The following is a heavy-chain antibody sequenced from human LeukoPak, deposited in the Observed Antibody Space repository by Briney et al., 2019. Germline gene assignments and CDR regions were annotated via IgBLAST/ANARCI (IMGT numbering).Heavy chain of an antibody. CDR2: IYYSGST. Sequence: SETLSLTCTVSGGSISSSSYYWGWIRQPPGKGLEWIGSIYYSGSTYYNPSLKSRVTISVDTSKNQFSLKLSSVTAADTAVYYCARHNNADGYIPYFDYWGQGTLVTVSS. CDR1: GGSISSSSYY. J-gene: IGHJ4*02. CDR3: ARHNNADGYIPYFDY. D-gene: IGHD5-24*01. V-gene: IGHV4-39*01.